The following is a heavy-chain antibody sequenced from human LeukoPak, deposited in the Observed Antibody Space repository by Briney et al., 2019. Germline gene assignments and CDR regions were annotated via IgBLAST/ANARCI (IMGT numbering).Heavy chain of an antibody. Sequence: GGSLKISCKGSGYSFTSYWIGWVRQMPGKGLEWMGIIYPGDSDTRYSPSFQGQVTISADKSISTAYLQWSSLKASDTAMYYCARGYCSSTSCPPYYYYMDVWGKGTTVTVSS. J-gene: IGHJ6*03. V-gene: IGHV5-51*03. CDR3: ARGYCSSTSCPPYYYYMDV. D-gene: IGHD2-2*01. CDR1: GYSFTSYW. CDR2: IYPGDSDT.